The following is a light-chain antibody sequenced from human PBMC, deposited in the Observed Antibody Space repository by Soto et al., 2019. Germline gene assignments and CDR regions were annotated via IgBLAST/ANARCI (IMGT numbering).Light chain of an antibody. Sequence: EIGLTQSPGTLSLSPGQRSTLSCRALQSVSTYLAWYQQKPCQAPRLRIYDASNRATGSPARFSGGGSGTDFTLTISSLELEDFAVYYCQQRSNWPLYTFGQGTKLEIK. CDR2: DAS. CDR3: QQRSNWPLYT. CDR1: QSVSTY. J-gene: IGKJ2*01. V-gene: IGKV3-11*01.